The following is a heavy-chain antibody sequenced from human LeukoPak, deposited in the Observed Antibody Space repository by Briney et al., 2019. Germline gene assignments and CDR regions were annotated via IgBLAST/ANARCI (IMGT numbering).Heavy chain of an antibody. CDR3: ARGMSYDFWSGYWP. D-gene: IGHD3-3*01. J-gene: IGHJ5*02. CDR1: GFTFSSYA. Sequence: GGSLRLSCAASGFTFSSYAMHWVRQAPGKGLEWVAVISYDGSNKYYADSVKGRFTISRDNSKNTLYLQMNSLRAEDTAVYYCARGMSYDFWSGYWPWGQGTLVTVSS. CDR2: ISYDGSNK. V-gene: IGHV3-30*04.